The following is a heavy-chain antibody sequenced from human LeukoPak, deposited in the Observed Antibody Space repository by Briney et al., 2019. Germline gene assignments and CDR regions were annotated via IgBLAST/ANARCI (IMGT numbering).Heavy chain of an antibody. Sequence: SETLSLTCTVSGGSISSGGYYWSWIRQHPGKGLEWIGYISYSGSAYYNPSLKSRVTISVDTSKNQFSLKLNSVTAADTAVYYCASDSVWVSSRYYYCYMDVWGKGTTVTVSS. CDR1: GGSISSGGYY. V-gene: IGHV4-31*03. CDR2: ISYSGSA. J-gene: IGHJ6*03. D-gene: IGHD6-13*01. CDR3: ASDSVWVSSRYYYCYMDV.